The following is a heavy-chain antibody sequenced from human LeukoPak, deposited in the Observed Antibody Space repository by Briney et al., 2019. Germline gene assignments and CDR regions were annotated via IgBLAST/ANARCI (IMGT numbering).Heavy chain of an antibody. CDR2: IIPILGIA. V-gene: IGHV1-69*04. Sequence: SVKVSCKASGGTFSSYAISWVRQAPGQGLEWMGRIIPILGIANYAQKSQGRVTITADKSTSTAYMELSSLRSEDTAVYYCASALVRTYYGMDVWGQGTTVTVSS. D-gene: IGHD2-21*01. CDR1: GGTFSSYA. J-gene: IGHJ6*02. CDR3: ASALVRTYYGMDV.